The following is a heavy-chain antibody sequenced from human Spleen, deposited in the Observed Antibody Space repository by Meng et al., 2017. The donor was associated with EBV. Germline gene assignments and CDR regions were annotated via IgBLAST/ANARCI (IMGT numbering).Heavy chain of an antibody. CDR3: ARDHYGDYYFDL. CDR2: INNDGSST. V-gene: IGHV3-74*01. CDR1: GFAFNTFW. J-gene: IGHJ4*02. Sequence: EVGLVESXXGLVQXGGSLRLSWAASGFAFNTFWMYWVRQAPGKGLVWVSRINNDGSSTNYADSVRGRFTVSRDNGRNTLFLQMHSLSADDTGVYFCARDHYGDYYFDLWGKGTLVTVSS. D-gene: IGHD4-17*01.